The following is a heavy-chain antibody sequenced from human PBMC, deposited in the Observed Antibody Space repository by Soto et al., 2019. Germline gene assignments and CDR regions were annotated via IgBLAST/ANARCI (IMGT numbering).Heavy chain of an antibody. Sequence: ASVKVSCKASGYTFTSYDINWVRQATGQGLEWMGWINPNSGNTGYAQKFQGRVTMTTNTSISTAYMELSSLRSEDTAVYYCARPRIAAAGRAFDAFDIWGQGTMVTVSS. V-gene: IGHV1-8*01. CDR1: GYTFTSYD. CDR3: ARPRIAAAGRAFDAFDI. J-gene: IGHJ3*02. CDR2: INPNSGNT. D-gene: IGHD6-13*01.